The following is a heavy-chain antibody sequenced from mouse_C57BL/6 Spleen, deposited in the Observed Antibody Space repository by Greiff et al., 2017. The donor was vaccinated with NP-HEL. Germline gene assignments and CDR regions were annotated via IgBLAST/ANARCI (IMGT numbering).Heavy chain of an antibody. V-gene: IGHV1-61*01. J-gene: IGHJ3*01. Sequence: QVQLQQPGAELVRPGSSVKLSCKASGYTFTSYWMDWVKQRPGQGLEWIGNIYPSDSETHYNQKFKDKATLTVDKSSSTAYMQLSSLTSEGSAVYYCARQLWREFAYWGQGTLVTVAA. CDR1: GYTFTSYW. CDR3: ARQLWREFAY. D-gene: IGHD3-1*01. CDR2: IYPSDSET.